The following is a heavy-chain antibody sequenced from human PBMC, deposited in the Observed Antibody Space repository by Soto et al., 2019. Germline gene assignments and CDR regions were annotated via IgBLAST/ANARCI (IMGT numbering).Heavy chain of an antibody. D-gene: IGHD7-27*01. V-gene: IGHV4-59*01. CDR3: ARANWPVDY. CDR2: IYYSGST. CDR1: GGSISSYY. Sequence: PAETLSLTWTVSGGSISSYYWSWIRQPPGKGLEWIGYIYYSGSTNYNPSLKSRVTISVDTSKNQFSLKLSSVTAADTAVYYCARANWPVDYWGQGTLVTVSS. J-gene: IGHJ4*02.